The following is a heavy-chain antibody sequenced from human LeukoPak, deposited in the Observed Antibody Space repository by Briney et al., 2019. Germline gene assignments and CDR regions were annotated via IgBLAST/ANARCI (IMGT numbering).Heavy chain of an antibody. V-gene: IGHV3-23*01. D-gene: IGHD4-23*01. CDR2: VTGSGGTT. J-gene: IGHJ4*02. Sequence: GGSLRLSCAASGFTFSRNAMTWVRQAPGKGLEWVSSVTGSGGTTFYADSVKGWFTISRDNAKSSLYLQMNSLRAEDTAIYYCATDRKVGTWDPRFNYWGQGTLVTVSS. CDR1: GFTFSRNA. CDR3: ATDRKVGTWDPRFNY.